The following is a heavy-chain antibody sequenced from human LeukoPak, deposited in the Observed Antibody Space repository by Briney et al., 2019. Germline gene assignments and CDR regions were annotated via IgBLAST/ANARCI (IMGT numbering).Heavy chain of an antibody. CDR2: ISTDGSSP. CDR3: ARVNVCPRCHFDY. CDR1: GFTFRSYW. V-gene: IGHV3-74*01. Sequence: GGSLTLSCAASGFTFRSYWMHWVRQSPGKGLVWVSRISTDGSSPIYADSVKGRFTISKDNAKNTMYMQMNSLRAEDTAVSYCARVNVCPRCHFDYWGQGTLVTVSS. D-gene: IGHD3-16*01. J-gene: IGHJ4*02.